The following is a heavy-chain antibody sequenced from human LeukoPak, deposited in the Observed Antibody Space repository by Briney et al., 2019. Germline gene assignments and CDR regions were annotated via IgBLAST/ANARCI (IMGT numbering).Heavy chain of an antibody. CDR2: ISGSGGST. CDR1: GFTFSSYA. V-gene: IGHV3-23*01. CDR3: AKDGMHSSSSSYYFDY. D-gene: IGHD6-6*01. Sequence: AGGSLRLSCAASGFTFSSYAMSWVRQAPGKGLEWVSAISGSGGSTYSADSVKGRFTISRDNSKNTLYLQMNSLRAEGTAVYYCAKDGMHSSSSSYYFDYWGQGTLVTVSS. J-gene: IGHJ4*02.